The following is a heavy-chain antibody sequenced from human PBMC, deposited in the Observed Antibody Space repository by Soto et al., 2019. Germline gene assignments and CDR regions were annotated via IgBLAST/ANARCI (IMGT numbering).Heavy chain of an antibody. V-gene: IGHV1-69*01. CDR3: ARGAVAARPYYFDY. Sequence: QVQLVQSGAEVKKPGSSVKVSCKASGGTFSSYAISWVQQAPGQGLEWMGGIIPIFGTANYAQKFQGRVTITADESTSTAYMELSSLRSEDTAVYYCARGAVAARPYYFDYWGQGTLVTVSS. D-gene: IGHD6-6*01. J-gene: IGHJ4*02. CDR1: GGTFSSYA. CDR2: IIPIFGTA.